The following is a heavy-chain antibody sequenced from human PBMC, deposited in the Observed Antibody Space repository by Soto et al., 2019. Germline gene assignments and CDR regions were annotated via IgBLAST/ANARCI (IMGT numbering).Heavy chain of an antibody. CDR1: GFAISRGYY. J-gene: IGHJ4*02. Sequence: SETLSLTCSVSGFAISRGYYWSWVRQPPGKGLEWIGSIYPSVSSYHNPSLATRLRLSIDTSKNQFTLNLTSVTAADTALYFCAREKVGTTFFDNWGQGIQVTVAS. CDR3: AREKVGTTFFDN. D-gene: IGHD1-1*01. V-gene: IGHV4-38-2*02. CDR2: IYPSVSS.